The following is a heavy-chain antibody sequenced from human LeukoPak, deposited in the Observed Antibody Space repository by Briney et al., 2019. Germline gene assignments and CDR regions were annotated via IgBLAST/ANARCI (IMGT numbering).Heavy chain of an antibody. V-gene: IGHV3-15*01. D-gene: IGHD6-13*01. CDR1: GFTFSNAW. CDR2: IKSKTDGGTT. CDR3: TTENLIAAGYYFDY. J-gene: IGHJ4*02. Sequence: GGSLRLSCAASGFTFSNAWMSWLRQAPGKGLEWVGRIKSKTDGGTTDYAAPVKGRFTISRDDSKNTLYLQMNSLKTEDTAVYYCTTENLIAAGYYFDYWGQGTLVTVSS.